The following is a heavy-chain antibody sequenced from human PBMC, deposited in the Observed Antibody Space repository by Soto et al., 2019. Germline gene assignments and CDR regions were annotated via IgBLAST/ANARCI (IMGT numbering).Heavy chain of an antibody. Sequence: QVPLVESGGGVVQPGRSLRLSCAASGFTFSSYAMHWVRQAPGKGLEWVAVISYDGSNKYYADSVKGRFTISRDNSKNTLYLQMNSLRAEDTAVYYCAREYYGGWFDPWGQGTLVTVSS. CDR1: GFTFSSYA. V-gene: IGHV3-30-3*01. CDR2: ISYDGSNK. CDR3: AREYYGGWFDP. J-gene: IGHJ5*02. D-gene: IGHD4-17*01.